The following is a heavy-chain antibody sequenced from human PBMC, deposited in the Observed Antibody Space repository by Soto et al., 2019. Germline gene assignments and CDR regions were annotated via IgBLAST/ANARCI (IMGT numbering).Heavy chain of an antibody. J-gene: IGHJ6*02. Sequence: GESLKISCKGSGYSFTSYWIGWVRQMPGKGLEWMGIIYPGDSDTRYSPSFQGQVTISADKSISTTYLQWSSLKASDTAMYYCARPGSDYYYGMDVWGQGTTVTVSS. CDR3: ARPGSDYYYGMDV. CDR2: IYPGDSDT. CDR1: GYSFTSYW. V-gene: IGHV5-51*01.